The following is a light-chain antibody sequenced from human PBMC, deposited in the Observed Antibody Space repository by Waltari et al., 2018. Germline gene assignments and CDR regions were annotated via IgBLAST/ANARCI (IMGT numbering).Light chain of an antibody. J-gene: IGKJ1*01. CDR3: QHYLRLPVT. CDR2: GAS. V-gene: IGKV3-20*01. CDR1: QSVRKA. Sequence: IVLTQSPGTLSLSLGDRATVACRASQSVRKALAWYQQKPGQAPRLLIYGASTRATGIPDRFSGSGSGTDFSLTISRLEPDDLAVYYCQHYLRLPVTFGQGTTVEI.